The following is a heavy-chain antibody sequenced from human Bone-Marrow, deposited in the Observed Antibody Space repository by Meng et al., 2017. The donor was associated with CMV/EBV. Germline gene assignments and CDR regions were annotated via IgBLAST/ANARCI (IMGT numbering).Heavy chain of an antibody. CDR1: FTVSSNY. Sequence: FTVSSNYMSWVRQAPGKGLEWVSVIYSGGSTYNADSVEGRFTISRDNSKNTLYLQMNSLRAEDTAVYYCARGSRINDSSGYFRWFDPWGQGTLVTVSS. CDR2: IYSGGST. CDR3: ARGSRINDSSGYFRWFDP. J-gene: IGHJ5*02. D-gene: IGHD3-22*01. V-gene: IGHV3-66*02.